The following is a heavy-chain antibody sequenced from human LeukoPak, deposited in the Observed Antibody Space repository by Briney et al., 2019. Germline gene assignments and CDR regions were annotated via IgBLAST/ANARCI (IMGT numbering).Heavy chain of an antibody. CDR3: ARDQEGFDY. CDR2: IYPRDGST. CDR1: GYTFTSNY. J-gene: IGHJ4*02. Sequence: ASVMVSRKASGYTFTSNYIHWVRQAPGQRLEWMGMIYPRDGSTSYAQKFQGRVTVTRDTSTSTVHMELSGLRSEDTAVYYCARDQEGFDYWGQGTLVTVSS. V-gene: IGHV1-46*01.